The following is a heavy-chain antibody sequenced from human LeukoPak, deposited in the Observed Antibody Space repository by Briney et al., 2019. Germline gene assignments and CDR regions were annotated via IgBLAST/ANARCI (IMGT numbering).Heavy chain of an antibody. CDR3: ARASTIRGYSGYELPFDY. J-gene: IGHJ4*02. CDR1: GGSISTYF. D-gene: IGHD5-12*01. Sequence: SETLSLTCTVSGGSISTYFWSWIRQPPGKGLEWIGYIYYSGSTNYNPSLKSRATISVDTSKNQFSLKLSSVTAADTAVYYCARASTIRGYSGYELPFDYWGQGTLVTVSS. CDR2: IYYSGST. V-gene: IGHV4-59*01.